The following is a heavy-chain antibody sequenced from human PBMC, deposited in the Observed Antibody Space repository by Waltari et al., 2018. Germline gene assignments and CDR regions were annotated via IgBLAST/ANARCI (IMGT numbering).Heavy chain of an antibody. CDR3: ARSHVVYGYRYYFDC. Sequence: EVQLVESGGGLVKPGGSLRLSCAASGFTFSSYSMNWVRQAPGKGLEWVSSISSSSSYIYYADSVKGRFTISRDNAKNALYLQMHSLRAERTAVYYCARSHVVYGYRYYFDCWGQGTLVTVSS. D-gene: IGHD4-17*01. V-gene: IGHV3-21*01. J-gene: IGHJ4*02. CDR1: GFTFSSYS. CDR2: ISSSSSYI.